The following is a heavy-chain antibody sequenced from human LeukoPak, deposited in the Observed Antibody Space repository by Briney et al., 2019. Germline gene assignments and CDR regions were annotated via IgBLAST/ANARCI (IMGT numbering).Heavy chain of an antibody. D-gene: IGHD5-18*01. CDR2: MYYSGST. CDR1: GDSISSGDNY. J-gene: IGHJ4*02. CDR3: ARHGERGYSYGHDY. Sequence: SETLSLTCTVSGDSISSGDNYWSWIRQPPGKGLEWIGYMYYSGSTYYNPSLKSRVTISVDTSKNQLSLKLSSVTAADTAVYYCARHGERGYSYGHDYWGQGTLVTVSS. V-gene: IGHV4-30-4*01.